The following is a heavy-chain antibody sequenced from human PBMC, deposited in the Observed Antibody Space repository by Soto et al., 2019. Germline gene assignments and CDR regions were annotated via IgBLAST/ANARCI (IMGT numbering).Heavy chain of an antibody. D-gene: IGHD1-1*01. CDR1: GGSFSGSY. J-gene: IGHJ6*03. CDR2: INHRGST. V-gene: IGHV4-34*01. CDR3: SQGYDSYYYYYMYV. Sequence: QVQLQQWGAGLLKPSEPLSLTCAVYGGSFSGSYWRWIRQPPGKGLEWIGEINHRGSTNYNPSLKRRVTISVASSKNQFSLKLSSVTAADTAVYYCSQGYDSYYYYYMYVWGKVTTVTVSS.